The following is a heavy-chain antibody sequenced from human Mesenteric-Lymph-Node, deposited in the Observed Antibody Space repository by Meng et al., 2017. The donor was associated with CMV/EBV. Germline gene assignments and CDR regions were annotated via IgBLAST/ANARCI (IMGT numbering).Heavy chain of an antibody. Sequence: SETLSLTCTVSGGSISSDSYSWSWIRQPPGKGLEWIGSISYSGTTYYKPSLKSRVSISVDTSKEQFSLKLTSVTAADTAVYYCARLFWSGHYGFDYWGQGTLVTVSS. CDR3: ARLFWSGHYGFDY. J-gene: IGHJ4*02. CDR2: ISYSGTT. V-gene: IGHV4-39*07. D-gene: IGHD3-3*01. CDR1: GGSISSDSYS.